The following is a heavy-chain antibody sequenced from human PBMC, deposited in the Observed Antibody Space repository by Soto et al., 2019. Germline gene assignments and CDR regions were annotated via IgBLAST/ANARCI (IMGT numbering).Heavy chain of an antibody. V-gene: IGHV3-7*03. CDR3: ARVAYDSSGPYFDY. Sequence: PGGSLRFSCADSGFTFSSYWMSWVRQAPGKGLEWVANINGDGGEKYYVDSVKGRFTISRDNAKNSLYLLMNSLRAEDTAVYYCARVAYDSSGPYFDYWGQGTLVTVSS. CDR2: INGDGGEK. CDR1: GFTFSSYW. D-gene: IGHD3-22*01. J-gene: IGHJ4*02.